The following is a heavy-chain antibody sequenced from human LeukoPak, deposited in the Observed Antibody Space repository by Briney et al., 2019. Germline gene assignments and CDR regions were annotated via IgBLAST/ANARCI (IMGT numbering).Heavy chain of an antibody. Sequence: GGSLRLSCAASGFTFSSYWMHWVRQAPGKGLVWVSRINSDGSSTSYADSVKGRFTISRDNAKNTLNLQMNSLRAEDTAVSYCARDLGHYYDTCDNWFDPWGQGTLVTVSS. D-gene: IGHD3-22*01. CDR1: GFTFSSYW. V-gene: IGHV3-74*01. CDR2: INSDGSST. CDR3: ARDLGHYYDTCDNWFDP. J-gene: IGHJ5*02.